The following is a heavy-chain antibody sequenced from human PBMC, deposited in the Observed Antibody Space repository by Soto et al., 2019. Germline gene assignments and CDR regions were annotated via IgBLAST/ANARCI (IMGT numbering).Heavy chain of an antibody. J-gene: IGHJ6*01. CDR3: AIGTTGGSCNSV. V-gene: IGHV4-30-4*01. D-gene: IGHD2-15*01. CDR2: IFHNGDT. CDR1: GGSMTTGEYY. Sequence: PSEALSLTSPVSGGSMTTGEYYWTWVRQPPGKGLEWIGYIFHNGDTYYNTSLQSRLAISMDTSRTQFSLRLTSVTAADTAVYYCAIGTTGGSCNSVWG.